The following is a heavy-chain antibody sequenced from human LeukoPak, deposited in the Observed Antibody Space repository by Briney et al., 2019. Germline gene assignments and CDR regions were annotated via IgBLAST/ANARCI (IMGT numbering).Heavy chain of an antibody. CDR1: GGSISSSSYY. J-gene: IGHJ4*02. V-gene: IGHV4-39*07. Sequence: PSETLSLTCTVSGGSISSSSYYWGWIRQPPGKGLEWIGEINHSGSTNYNPSLKSRVTISVDTSKNQFSLKLSSVTAADTAVYYCASPGGVLWGQGTLVTVSS. CDR3: ASPGGVL. D-gene: IGHD3-10*01. CDR2: INHSGST.